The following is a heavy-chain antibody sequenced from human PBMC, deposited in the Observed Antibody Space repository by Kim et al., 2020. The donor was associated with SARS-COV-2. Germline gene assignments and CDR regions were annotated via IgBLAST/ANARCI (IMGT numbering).Heavy chain of an antibody. CDR3: GRGCVVGSGGSFD. Sequence: GGSLRLSCAASGFTVSSNYMSWVRQAPGKGLEWVSIIYSGGSTYYADDSEGGRSIIRENSKKTMYLQMKNSRAEETAAFYCGRGCVVGSGGSFD. CDR2: IYSGGST. CDR1: GFTVSSNY. D-gene: IGHD2-15*01. V-gene: IGHV3-53*03. J-gene: IGHJ3*01.